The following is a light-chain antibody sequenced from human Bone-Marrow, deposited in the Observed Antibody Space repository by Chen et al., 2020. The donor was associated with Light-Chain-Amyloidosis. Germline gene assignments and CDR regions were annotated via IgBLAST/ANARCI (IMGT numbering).Light chain of an antibody. V-gene: IGKV3-20*01. CDR3: QQYGTSPLT. CDR2: GSS. Sequence: DIVFTQSPGTLSLSSGEGANLSCRASQTISSNYLTWYQQKFGQAPRLLIYGSSSRATGIPDRFTGSGSGTDFTLTINRLEPVDFAMYYCQQYGTSPLTFGGGTKVEIK. J-gene: IGKJ4*01. CDR1: QTISSNY.